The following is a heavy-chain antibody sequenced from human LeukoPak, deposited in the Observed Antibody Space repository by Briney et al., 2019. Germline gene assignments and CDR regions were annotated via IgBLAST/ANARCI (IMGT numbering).Heavy chain of an antibody. D-gene: IGHD6-13*01. V-gene: IGHV1-8*01. CDR2: MNPNSGNT. CDR1: GYTFTSYD. J-gene: IGHJ5*02. Sequence: GASVKVSCKASGYTFTSYDINWVRQATGQGLEWMGWMNPNSGNTGYAQKFQGRVTMTRNTSISTAYMELSSLRSEDTAVYYCARRRYSSSWYYWFDPWGQGTLSPSPQ. CDR3: ARRRYSSSWYYWFDP.